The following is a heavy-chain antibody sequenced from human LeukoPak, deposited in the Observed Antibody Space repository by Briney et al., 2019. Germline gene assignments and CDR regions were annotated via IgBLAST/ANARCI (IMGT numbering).Heavy chain of an antibody. J-gene: IGHJ4*02. V-gene: IGHV3-20*04. CDR3: ARVGSIAAAGTVDY. Sequence: PGGSLRLSCAASGFTFDDYGMSWVRQAPGKGLEWVSGINWKGDRTDYPDSVKGRFTISRDNAKNSLYLQMNSLRAEDTAVYYCARVGSIAAAGTVDYWGQGTLVTVSS. CDR1: GFTFDDYG. CDR2: INWKGDRT. D-gene: IGHD6-13*01.